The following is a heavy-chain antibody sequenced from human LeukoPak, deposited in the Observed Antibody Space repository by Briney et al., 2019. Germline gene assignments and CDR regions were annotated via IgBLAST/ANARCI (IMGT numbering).Heavy chain of an antibody. V-gene: IGHV1-69*04. CDR2: IIPILGIA. CDR1: GGTFSSYA. CDR3: ARAGPPTYYYGSGSYVAAFDI. Sequence: SVKVSCKASGGTFSSYAISWVRQAPGQGLEWMGRIIPILGIANYAQKFQGRVTITADKSTSTAYVELSSLRSEDTAVYYCARAGPPTYYYGSGSYVAAFDIWGQGTMVTVSS. D-gene: IGHD3-10*01. J-gene: IGHJ3*02.